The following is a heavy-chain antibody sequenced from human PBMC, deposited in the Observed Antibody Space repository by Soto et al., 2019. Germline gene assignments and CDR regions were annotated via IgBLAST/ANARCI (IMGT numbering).Heavy chain of an antibody. J-gene: IGHJ5*02. V-gene: IGHV3-30-3*01. Sequence: HPGGSLRLSCAASGFTFSSYAMHWVRQAPGKGLEWVAVISYDGSNKYYADSVKGRFTISRDNSKNTLYLQMNSLRAEDTAVYYCARDRYSYGYSPWFDPWGQGTLVTVSS. CDR2: ISYDGSNK. D-gene: IGHD5-18*01. CDR1: GFTFSSYA. CDR3: ARDRYSYGYSPWFDP.